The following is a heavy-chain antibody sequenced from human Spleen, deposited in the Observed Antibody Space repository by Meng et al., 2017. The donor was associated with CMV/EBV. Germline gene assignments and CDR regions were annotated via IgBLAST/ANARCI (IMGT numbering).Heavy chain of an antibody. Sequence: ASVKVSCKASGYTFASYDINWVRQATGQGLEWMAWMDPNSGNSGYAQKFQGRVTVTRNTSISTAYMELSSLRSEDTAVYYCARVLKDFWGDYYTAFDYWGQGTLVTVSS. CDR3: ARVLKDFWGDYYTAFDY. D-gene: IGHD3-3*01. J-gene: IGHJ4*02. CDR1: GYTFASYD. CDR2: MDPNSGNS. V-gene: IGHV1-8*01.